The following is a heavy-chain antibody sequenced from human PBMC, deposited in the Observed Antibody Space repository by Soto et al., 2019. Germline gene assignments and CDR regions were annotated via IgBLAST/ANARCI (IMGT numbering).Heavy chain of an antibody. J-gene: IGHJ6*03. D-gene: IGHD3-16*01. CDR3: ARHQSASVRYYYYYMDV. Sequence: PGESLKISCKGSGYSFTSYWIGWVRQMPGKGLEWMGIIYPGDSDTRYSPSFQGQVTISADKSISTAYLQWSSLKASDTAMYYCARHQSASVRYYYYYMDVWGKGTTVTLSS. CDR1: GYSFTSYW. CDR2: IYPGDSDT. V-gene: IGHV5-51*01.